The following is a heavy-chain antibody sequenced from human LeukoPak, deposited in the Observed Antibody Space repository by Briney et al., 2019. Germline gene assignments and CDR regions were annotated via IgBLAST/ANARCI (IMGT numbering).Heavy chain of an antibody. J-gene: IGHJ4*02. CDR3: ASKLRFGDQSDY. Sequence: GGSLRLSCAASGFTFSDYYMSWIRQAPGKGVEWVSYISSSGSTIYYADSVKGRFTISRDNAKNSLYLQMNSLRAEDTAVYYCASKLRFGDQSDYWGQGTLVTVSS. CDR2: ISSSGSTI. D-gene: IGHD3-10*01. CDR1: GFTFSDYY. V-gene: IGHV3-11*01.